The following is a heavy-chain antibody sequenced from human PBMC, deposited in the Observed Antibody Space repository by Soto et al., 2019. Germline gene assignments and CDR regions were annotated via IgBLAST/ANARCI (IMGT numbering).Heavy chain of an antibody. D-gene: IGHD2-2*01. CDR3: ARAGPYCSSVTCYVSLDH. V-gene: IGHV3-23*01. CDR2: ISASETTR. Sequence: PGGSLRLSCAASGFNFKTYPMIWVRQAPGKGLEWVAGISASETTRFLADSVKGRFTISRDDSKDTLFLQMNSLRVDDTAVYYCARAGPYCSSVTCYVSLDHWGQGTLVTVSS. J-gene: IGHJ4*02. CDR1: GFNFKTYP.